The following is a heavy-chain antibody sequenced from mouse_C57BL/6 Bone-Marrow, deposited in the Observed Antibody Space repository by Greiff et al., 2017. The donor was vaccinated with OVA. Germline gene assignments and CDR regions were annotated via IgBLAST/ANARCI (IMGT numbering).Heavy chain of an antibody. CDR1: GFTFSDFY. CDR2: SRNKANDYTT. J-gene: IGHJ4*01. CDR3: ARDASYYAMDY. V-gene: IGHV7-1*01. Sequence: EVQRVDSGGGLVQSGRSLRLSCATSGFTFSDFYMEWVRQAPGKGLEWIAASRNKANDYTTEYSASVKGRFIVSRDTSQSILYLQMNALRAEDTAIYYCARDASYYAMDYWGQGTSVTVSS.